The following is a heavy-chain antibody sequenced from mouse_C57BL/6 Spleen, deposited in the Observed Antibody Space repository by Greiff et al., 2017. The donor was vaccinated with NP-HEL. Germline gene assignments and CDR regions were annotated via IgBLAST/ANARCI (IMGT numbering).Heavy chain of an antibody. CDR3: ARRGSKFWYFDV. Sequence: VQLQQSGAELVRPGTSVKMSCKASGYTFTNYWIGWAKQRPGHGLEWIGDIYPGGGYTNYNEKFKGKATLTADKSSSTAYMQFSSLTSEDSASYYCARRGSKFWYFDVWGTGTTVTVSS. J-gene: IGHJ1*03. CDR1: GYTFTNYW. V-gene: IGHV1-63*01. CDR2: IYPGGGYT. D-gene: IGHD2-5*01.